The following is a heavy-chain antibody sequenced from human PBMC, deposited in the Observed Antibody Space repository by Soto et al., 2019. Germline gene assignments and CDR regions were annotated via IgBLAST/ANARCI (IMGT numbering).Heavy chain of an antibody. V-gene: IGHV4-39*01. CDR1: GGSISSSSYY. CDR2: IYYSGST. D-gene: IGHD3-3*01. CDR3: ARHGGITIFGVVIPNWFDP. Sequence: SETLSLTCTGSGGSISSSSYYWGWIRQPPGKGLEWIGSIYYSGSTYYNPSLKSRVTISVDTSKNQFSLKLSSVTAADTAVYYCARHGGITIFGVVIPNWFDPWGQGTLVTVSS. J-gene: IGHJ5*02.